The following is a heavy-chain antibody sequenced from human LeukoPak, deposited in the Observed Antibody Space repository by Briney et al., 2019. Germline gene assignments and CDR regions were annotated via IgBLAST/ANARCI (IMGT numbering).Heavy chain of an antibody. CDR3: ARDLQDKVWLGAVYYYYGMDV. CDR2: IRAYNGNT. D-gene: IGHD5/OR15-5a*01. J-gene: IGHJ6*02. CDR1: GYTFTSYG. V-gene: IGHV1-18*01. Sequence: GASVKLSYKASGYTFTSYGISWVRQAPRQGLECMGWIRAYNGNTNCAQKLQGRVTMTTDTSTSTAYMELRSLRSDDTAVYYCARDLQDKVWLGAVYYYYGMDVWGQGTTVTVSS.